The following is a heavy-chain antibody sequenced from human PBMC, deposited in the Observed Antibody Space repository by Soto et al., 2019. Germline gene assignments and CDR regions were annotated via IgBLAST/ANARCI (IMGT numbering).Heavy chain of an antibody. CDR1: GFTFSSYW. D-gene: IGHD6-19*01. Sequence: EVQLVESGGGLVQPGGSLRLSCAASGFTFSSYWMSWVRQAPGKGLEWVANINQDGSEKYYVDSVKGRFTISRDNAKNSLYLQMNSLRAEDTAVYYCAREGYNSDWNLGYYYYYMDVWGEGTTVTVSS. CDR2: INQDGSEK. J-gene: IGHJ6*03. CDR3: AREGYNSDWNLGYYYYYMDV. V-gene: IGHV3-7*01.